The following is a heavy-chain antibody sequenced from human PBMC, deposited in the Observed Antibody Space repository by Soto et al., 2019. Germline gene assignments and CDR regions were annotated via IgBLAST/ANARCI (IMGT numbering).Heavy chain of an antibody. V-gene: IGHV4-34*01. D-gene: IGHD6-19*01. CDR3: ARSGIAVAGATFGRFDY. Sequence: SDTLSLTCAVYGVFFRGYYWSLILQPPGKGLEWIGEINHSGSTNYNPSLKSRVTISVDTSKNQFSLKLSSVTAADTAVYYCARSGIAVAGATFGRFDYWGQGTLVTVSS. J-gene: IGHJ4*02. CDR1: GVFFRGYY. CDR2: INHSGST.